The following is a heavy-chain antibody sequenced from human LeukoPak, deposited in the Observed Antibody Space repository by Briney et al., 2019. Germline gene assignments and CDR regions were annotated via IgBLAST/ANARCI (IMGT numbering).Heavy chain of an antibody. J-gene: IGHJ5*02. Sequence: ASVRVSCKASGYTFTIYEINWVRQAPGQGVEWMGWMNHNSGNTGYAQKFQGRVTMTRNTSITTAYMELSSLRSEDTAVYYCARGSPDYDSSGYSNWFDPWGQGTLVTVSS. CDR1: GYTFTIYE. CDR2: MNHNSGNT. CDR3: ARGSPDYDSSGYSNWFDP. V-gene: IGHV1-8*01. D-gene: IGHD3-22*01.